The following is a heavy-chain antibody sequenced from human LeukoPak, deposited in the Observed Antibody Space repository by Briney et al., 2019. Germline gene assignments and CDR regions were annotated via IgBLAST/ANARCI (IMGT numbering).Heavy chain of an antibody. J-gene: IGHJ3*02. CDR1: GFRFTYYG. CDR3: ARRRIVGSTDDAFDI. V-gene: IGHV3-23*01. D-gene: IGHD1-26*01. Sequence: GGSLRLSCAASGFRFTYYGMSWVRQAPGKGLEWVSGISGSRSDETTYYADSVKGRFTISRDNSNNTLYLQMNSQRADDTAIYYCARRRIVGSTDDAFDIWGQGTMVTLSS. CDR2: ISGSRSDETT.